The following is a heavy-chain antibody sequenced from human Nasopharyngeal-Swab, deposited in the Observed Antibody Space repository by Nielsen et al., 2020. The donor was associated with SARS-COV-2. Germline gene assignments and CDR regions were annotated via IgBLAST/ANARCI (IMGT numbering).Heavy chain of an antibody. V-gene: IGHV4-38-2*02. J-gene: IGHJ6*03. Sequence: SETLSLTCTVSGYSISSGYYWGWIRQPPGKGLEWIGSIYHSGSTNYNPSLKSRVTISVDTSKNQFSLKLSSVTAADTAVYYCARGIQDLVVPAAIYMDVWGKGTTVTVSS. CDR1: GYSISSGYY. CDR3: ARGIQDLVVPAAIYMDV. CDR2: IYHSGST. D-gene: IGHD2-2*01.